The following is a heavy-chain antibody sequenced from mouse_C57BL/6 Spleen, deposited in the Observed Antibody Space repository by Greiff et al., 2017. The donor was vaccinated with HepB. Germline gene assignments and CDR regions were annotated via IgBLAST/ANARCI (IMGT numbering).Heavy chain of an antibody. CDR3: ARSPAIVTLVDV. J-gene: IGHJ1*03. CDR2: IWSGGST. CDR1: GYSFTSYD. D-gene: IGHD2-5*01. Sequence: VMLVESGPGLVQPSQTLSITCTVSGYSFTSYDVHWVRQYPGKRLEWLGVIWSGGSTDYNAAFISRVSISKDNSKSQAFIKMNSLHADDTAIYYCARSPAIVTLVDVWGTGTTVTVSS. V-gene: IGHV2-2*01.